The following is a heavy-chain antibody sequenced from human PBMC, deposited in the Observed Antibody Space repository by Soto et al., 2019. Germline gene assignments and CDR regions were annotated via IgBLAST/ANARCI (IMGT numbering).Heavy chain of an antibody. V-gene: IGHV3-30*18. CDR2: ISYDGSNK. D-gene: IGHD3-10*01. Sequence: QVQLVESGGGVVQSGRSLRLSCAASGFTFSTYGMHWVRQAPGKGLEWVAVISYDGSNKYYAYSVKGRFTISRDNSKDTLFLQMNSLRAEDTAVYYCAKIIRRYGSGYDYWGQGPLVTVSP. CDR3: AKIIRRYGSGYDY. CDR1: GFTFSTYG. J-gene: IGHJ4*02.